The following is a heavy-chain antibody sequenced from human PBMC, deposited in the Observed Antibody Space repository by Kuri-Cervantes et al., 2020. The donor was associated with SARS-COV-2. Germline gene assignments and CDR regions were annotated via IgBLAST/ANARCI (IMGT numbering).Heavy chain of an antibody. J-gene: IGHJ4*02. CDR3: ARVPNPASANYYDSSGYLRY. Sequence: GESLKISCAASGFTSSRYWMSWVRQAPGKGLECVANIKQDGSEKYYVGSVKGRFTVSRDNAKNSLYLQMNSLRAEDTAVYYCARVPNPASANYYDSSGYLRYWGQGTLVTVSS. D-gene: IGHD3-22*01. CDR1: GFTSSRYW. V-gene: IGHV3-7*03. CDR2: IKQDGSEK.